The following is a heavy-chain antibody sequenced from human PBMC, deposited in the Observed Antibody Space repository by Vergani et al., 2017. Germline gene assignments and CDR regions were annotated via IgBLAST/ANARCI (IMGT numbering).Heavy chain of an antibody. Sequence: QVHLEDSGGGVVQPGSSLRLSCTASGSTFSNFGMHWVRQAPGKGLEWVASIWNDGNNKYYGESVKGRFSISRDNSQNTLHLQMNSLRAEDTAVYYCARDASAYYFYIDVWGKGTTVTVSS. J-gene: IGHJ6*03. CDR1: GSTFSNFG. CDR3: ARDASAYYFYIDV. CDR2: IWNDGNNK. V-gene: IGHV3-33*01.